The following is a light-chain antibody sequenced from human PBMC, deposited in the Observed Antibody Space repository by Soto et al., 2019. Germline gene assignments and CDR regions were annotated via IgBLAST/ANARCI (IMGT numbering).Light chain of an antibody. J-gene: IGKJ2*01. V-gene: IGKV3-20*01. CDR3: QQYGSSPPYT. Sequence: EIVLTQSPATLSLSPGERATLSCRASQSVSSSYLAGYQQKPGQAPSLLIYGASCRATGIPDRFSGSGSGTDFTLTISRLEPEDFAVYYCQQYGSSPPYTFGQGTKLEIK. CDR2: GAS. CDR1: QSVSSSY.